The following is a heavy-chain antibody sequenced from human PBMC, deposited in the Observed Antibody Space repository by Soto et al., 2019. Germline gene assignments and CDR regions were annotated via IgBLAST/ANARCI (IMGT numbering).Heavy chain of an antibody. J-gene: IGHJ3*02. V-gene: IGHV4-59*08. D-gene: IGHD3-9*01. CDR2: IYYSGST. CDR3: ARHSVLRYFDWSRDDAFDI. CDR1: GGSISSYY. Sequence: SETLSLTCTVSGGSISSYYWSWIRQPPGKGLEWIGYIYYSGSTNYNPSLKSRVTISVDTSKNQFSLKLSSVTAADTAVYYCARHSVLRYFDWSRDDAFDIWGEGTMVTVSS.